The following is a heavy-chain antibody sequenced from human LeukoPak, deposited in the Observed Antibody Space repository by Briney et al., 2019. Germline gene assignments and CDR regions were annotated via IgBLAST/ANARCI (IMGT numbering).Heavy chain of an antibody. J-gene: IGHJ4*02. D-gene: IGHD3-9*01. V-gene: IGHV5-51*01. CDR2: IYPGDYDT. CDR1: GYSFTSYW. CDR3: ARLHYYDILTGYLYYFDY. Sequence: GRDLKLSCKGSGYSFTSYWIGWVRQMPGTGLEWMVFIYPGDYDTRYRPSFQGQVTISADKSISTAYLQWSSLKASDTGMYYCARLHYYDILTGYLYYFDYWGQGTLVTVSS.